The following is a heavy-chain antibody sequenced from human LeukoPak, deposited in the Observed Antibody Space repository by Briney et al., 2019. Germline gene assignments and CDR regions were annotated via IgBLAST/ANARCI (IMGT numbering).Heavy chain of an antibody. Sequence: GGSLRLSCAASGFTFSSYVMSWVRQAPGKGLEWVSAISGSGGSTYYADSVKGRFTISRDNSKNTLYLQMNSLRAEDTAVYYCAREWKKSYYYDSSGYYLWPNWFDPWGQGTLVTVSS. CDR1: GFTFSSYV. V-gene: IGHV3-23*01. D-gene: IGHD3-22*01. CDR2: ISGSGGST. CDR3: AREWKKSYYYDSSGYYLWPNWFDP. J-gene: IGHJ5*02.